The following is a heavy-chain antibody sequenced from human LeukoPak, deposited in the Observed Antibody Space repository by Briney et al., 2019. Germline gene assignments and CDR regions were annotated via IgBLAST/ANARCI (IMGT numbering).Heavy chain of an antibody. D-gene: IGHD3-16*01. V-gene: IGHV4-39*07. CDR3: ARHGYTASHYFLDY. CDR1: GDSVTTTNFY. J-gene: IGHJ4*02. CDR2: IYTTGKT. Sequence: SETLSLTCTVSGDSVTTTNFYWGWIRQAPGKGLEWIGRIYTTGKTDYNPSLKSRLTMSVDTSKRQFSLNLTSVTAADTAIYYCARHGYTASHYFLDYWSQGTLVTVSS.